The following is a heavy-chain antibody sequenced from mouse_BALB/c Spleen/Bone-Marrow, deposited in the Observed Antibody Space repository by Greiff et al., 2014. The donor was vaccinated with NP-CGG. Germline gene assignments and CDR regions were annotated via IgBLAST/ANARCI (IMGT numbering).Heavy chain of an antibody. CDR1: GFSLTTYG. V-gene: IGHV2-9*02. CDR3: ARGVRHFDY. J-gene: IGHJ2*01. Sequence: VKLQESGPGLVAPSQSLSITCTVSGFSLTTYGVHWVRQPPGKGLEWLGVIWAGGSTNYTSALMSRLSISKDNSKSQVFLKMNSLQTDDTAMYYCARGVRHFDYWGQGTTLTVSS. CDR2: IWAGGST.